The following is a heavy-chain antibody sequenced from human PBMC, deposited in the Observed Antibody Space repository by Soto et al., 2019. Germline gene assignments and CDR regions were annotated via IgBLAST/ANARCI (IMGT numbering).Heavy chain of an antibody. V-gene: IGHV4-59*08. CDR2: IYYRANP. D-gene: IGHD5-12*01. CDR1: GWSINTYY. J-gene: IGHJ4*02. Sequence: LPETLSLTCTVSGWSINTYYWSWIRQPPGKGLEWIGYIYYRANPNCNPSLKSRVTISQDTSKNQFSLKLSSVTAADTAVYYCARHYGDGYDYVDYWGQGTLVTVSS. CDR3: ARHYGDGYDYVDY.